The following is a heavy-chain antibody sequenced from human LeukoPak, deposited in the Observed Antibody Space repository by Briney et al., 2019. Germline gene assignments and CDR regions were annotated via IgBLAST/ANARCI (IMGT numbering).Heavy chain of an antibody. CDR1: GGSFSGYY. J-gene: IGHJ4*02. V-gene: IGHV4-34*01. CDR2: INHSGST. Sequence: SETLSLTCAVYGGSFSGYYWSWIRQPPGKGLEWIGEINHSGSTNYNPSLKSRVTISVDTSKNQFSLKLSSVTAADTAVYYCARGPEIVVVPAAIEGYYFDYWGQGTLVTVSS. CDR3: ARGPEIVVVPAAIEGYYFDY. D-gene: IGHD2-2*01.